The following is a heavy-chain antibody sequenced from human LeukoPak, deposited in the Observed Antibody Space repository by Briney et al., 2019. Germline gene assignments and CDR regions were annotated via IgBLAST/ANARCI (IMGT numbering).Heavy chain of an antibody. CDR2: ISSSSSYI. CDR1: GFTFSSYS. D-gene: IGHD6-19*01. J-gene: IGHJ4*02. CDR3: ARCSGPVREFDY. V-gene: IGHV3-21*01. Sequence: GGSLRLSCAASGFTFSSYSMNWVRQAPGKGLEWVSSISSSSSYIYYADSVKGRFTISRDNAKNSLYLQMNSLRAEDTAVYYCARCSGPVREFDYWGQGTLVTVSS.